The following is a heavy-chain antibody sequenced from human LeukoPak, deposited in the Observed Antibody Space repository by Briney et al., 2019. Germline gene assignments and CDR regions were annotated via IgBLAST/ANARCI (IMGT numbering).Heavy chain of an antibody. J-gene: IGHJ4*02. V-gene: IGHV4-34*01. CDR1: GGSFSGYY. CDR2: INHSGST. Sequence: SETPSLTCAVYGGSFSGYYWSWIRQPPGKGLEWIGEINHSGSTNYNPSLKSRVTISVDTSKNQFSLKLSSVTAADTAVYYCARGTRGVNWNPDYWGQGTLVTVSS. D-gene: IGHD1-1*01. CDR3: ARGTRGVNWNPDY.